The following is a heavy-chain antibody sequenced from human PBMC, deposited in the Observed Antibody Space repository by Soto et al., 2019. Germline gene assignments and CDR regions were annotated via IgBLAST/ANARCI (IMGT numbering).Heavy chain of an antibody. Sequence: KTSETLSLTCTVSGGSISSYYWSWIRQPPGKGLEWIGYIYYSGSTNYNPSLKSRVTISVDTSKNQFSLKLSSVTAADTAVYYCARDQGGTTRYYGMDVWGQGTTVTVSS. V-gene: IGHV4-59*01. D-gene: IGHD1-7*01. J-gene: IGHJ6*02. CDR3: ARDQGGTTRYYGMDV. CDR2: IYYSGST. CDR1: GGSISSYY.